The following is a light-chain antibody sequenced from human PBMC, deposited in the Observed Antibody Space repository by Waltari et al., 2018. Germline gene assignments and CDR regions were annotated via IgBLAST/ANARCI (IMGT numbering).Light chain of an antibody. V-gene: IGKV1-9*01. CDR1: QGISTF. Sequence: DIQLTQSPSFLSASVGDRVTSTARASQGISTFLAWYQQKPGKAPKVLIYAASTLQSGVPSRFSGSGSGTEFTLTISSLQPEDFATYYCQHLNSYPITFGQGTRLEIK. CDR3: QHLNSYPIT. J-gene: IGKJ5*01. CDR2: AAS.